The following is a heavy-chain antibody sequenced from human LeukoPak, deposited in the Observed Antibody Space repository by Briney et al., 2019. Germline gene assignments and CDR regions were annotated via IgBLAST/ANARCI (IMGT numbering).Heavy chain of an antibody. V-gene: IGHV3-74*01. CDR3: ARDLTGGLSSGWLAY. Sequence: GGSLRLSCAASGFTFNSYWMSWVRQAPGKGLVWVSRINSDGSSTSYADSVKGRFTISRDNAKNTLYLQMNSLRAEDTAVYYCARDLTGGLSSGWLAYWGRGTLVTVSS. CDR1: GFTFNSYW. D-gene: IGHD6-19*01. J-gene: IGHJ4*02. CDR2: INSDGSST.